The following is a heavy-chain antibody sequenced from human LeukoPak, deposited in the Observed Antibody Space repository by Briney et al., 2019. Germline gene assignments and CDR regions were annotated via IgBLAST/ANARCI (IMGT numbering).Heavy chain of an antibody. CDR2: ISYDGSSK. CDR3: AKDEAVAANGGFDY. J-gene: IGHJ4*02. CDR1: GFTFSSYA. D-gene: IGHD6-19*01. V-gene: IGHV3-30*04. Sequence: PGGSLRLSCAASGFTFSSYAMHWVRQAPGKGLEWVAVISYDGSSKYYADSVKGRFTISRDNSKNTLYLQMNSLKAEDTAVYYCAKDEAVAANGGFDYWGQGTLVTVSS.